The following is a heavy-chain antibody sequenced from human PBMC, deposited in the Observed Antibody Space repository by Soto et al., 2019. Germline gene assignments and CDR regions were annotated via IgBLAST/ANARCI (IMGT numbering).Heavy chain of an antibody. CDR3: AKDLEQWRRYSWFDP. Sequence: QVQLVESGGGVVQPGRSLRLSCAAPGFTFSNYGMHWVRQAPGKGLEWVAVISYDGSNKYNADSVKGRFTISRDNSKNTLYLQMNSLRAEDTAVYYCAKDLEQWRRYSWFDPWGQGTLVTVSS. J-gene: IGHJ5*02. D-gene: IGHD6-19*01. V-gene: IGHV3-30*18. CDR2: ISYDGSNK. CDR1: GFTFSNYG.